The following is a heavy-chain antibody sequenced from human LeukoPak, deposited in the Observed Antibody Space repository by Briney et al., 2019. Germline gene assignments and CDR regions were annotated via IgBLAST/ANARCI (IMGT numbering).Heavy chain of an antibody. CDR1: GDSVSNNNVA. CDR3: TREVLGGSYFDY. J-gene: IGHJ4*02. D-gene: IGHD2-8*02. CDR2: TYYRSKWYN. Sequence: SQTLSLTCAISGDSVSNNNVAWNWIRQSPSRGLEWLGRTYYRSKWYNDCAISVKSRITLNPDTSKNQFSLQLNSVTPEDTAVYYCTREVLGGSYFDYWGQGTLVTVSS. V-gene: IGHV6-1*01.